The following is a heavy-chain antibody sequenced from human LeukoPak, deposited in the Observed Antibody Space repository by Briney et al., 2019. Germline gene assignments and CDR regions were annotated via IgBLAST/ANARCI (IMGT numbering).Heavy chain of an antibody. D-gene: IGHD6-13*01. J-gene: IGHJ3*02. Sequence: SETLSLTCTVSGDSISSDNYYWSWIRQPPGKGLEWIGYIHYSGNTYYNPSLKSRVSISVDTSKNQFSLKVNSVTAADTAMYFCARVNFSWSSMVFDIWGQGTMVTVSS. V-gene: IGHV4-30-4*01. CDR2: IHYSGNT. CDR1: GDSISSDNYY. CDR3: ARVNFSWSSMVFDI.